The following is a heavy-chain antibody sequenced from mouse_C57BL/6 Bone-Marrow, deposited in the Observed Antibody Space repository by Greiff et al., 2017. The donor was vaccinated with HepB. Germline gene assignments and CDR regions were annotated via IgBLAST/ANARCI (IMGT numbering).Heavy chain of an antibody. V-gene: IGHV6-3*01. J-gene: IGHJ2*01. CDR2: IRLKSDNYAT. D-gene: IGHD2-5*01. CDR3: TGLVYYSNYEGDYFDY. Sequence: DVKLVESGGGLVQPGGSMKLSCVASGFTFSNYWMNWVRQSPEKGLEWVAQIRLKSDNYATHYAESVKGRFTISRDDSKSSVYLQMNNLRAEDTGIYYCTGLVYYSNYEGDYFDYWGQGTTLTVSS. CDR1: GFTFSNYW.